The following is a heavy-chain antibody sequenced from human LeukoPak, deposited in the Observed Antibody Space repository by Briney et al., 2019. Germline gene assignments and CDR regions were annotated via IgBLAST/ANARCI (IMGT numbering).Heavy chain of an antibody. J-gene: IGHJ4*02. CDR2: ISYDGSKK. D-gene: IGHD5-24*01. V-gene: IGHV3-30-3*01. CDR1: GFTFSSYA. CDR3: ARGSLWLQLDY. Sequence: GRSLRLSCAASGFTFSSYAMHWVRQAPGKGLEWVAVISYDGSKKYYADSVKGRFTISRDNSKNTLYLQMNSLRAEDTAVYYCARGSLWLQLDYWGQGTLVTVSS.